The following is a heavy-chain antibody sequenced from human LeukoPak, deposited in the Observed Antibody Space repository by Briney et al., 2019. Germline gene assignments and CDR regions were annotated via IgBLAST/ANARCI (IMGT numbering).Heavy chain of an antibody. CDR2: IRYDGSNK. J-gene: IGHJ4*01. Sequence: GGSLRLSCAASGFTFSSYGMHWVRQAPGKGLEWVAFIRYDGSNKYYADSVKGRFTISRDNSKNTLYLQMNSLRAEDTAVYYCAQDPLGATPYYFDYWGHGTLVTVSS. CDR1: GFTFSSYG. D-gene: IGHD1-26*01. V-gene: IGHV3-30*02. CDR3: AQDPLGATPYYFDY.